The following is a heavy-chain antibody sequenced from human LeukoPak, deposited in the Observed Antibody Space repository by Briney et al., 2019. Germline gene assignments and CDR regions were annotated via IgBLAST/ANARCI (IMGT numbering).Heavy chain of an antibody. CDR3: ARDASITMIEVADDAFDI. Sequence: ASVKVSCKASGYTFTSYAMHWVRQAPGQRLEWMGWINAGNGNTKYSQKFQGRVTITRDTSASTAYMELSSLRSEDTAVYYCARDASITMIEVADDAFDIWGQGTMVTVSS. V-gene: IGHV1-3*01. CDR2: INAGNGNT. J-gene: IGHJ3*02. D-gene: IGHD3-22*01. CDR1: GYTFTSYA.